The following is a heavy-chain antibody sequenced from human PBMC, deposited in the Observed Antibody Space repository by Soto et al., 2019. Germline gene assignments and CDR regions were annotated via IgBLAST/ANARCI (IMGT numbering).Heavy chain of an antibody. V-gene: IGHV3-30-3*01. Sequence: QVQLVESGGGVVQPGRSLRLSCAASGFTFSSYAMHWVRQAPGKGLEWVAVISFHGSNKYYADSVKGRFTISRDNSKNTLYLQMNSLRVEDTAVYYCARDWSDYYALDYWGQGTLVTVSS. J-gene: IGHJ4*02. CDR3: ARDWSDYYALDY. CDR2: ISFHGSNK. D-gene: IGHD3-10*01. CDR1: GFTFSSYA.